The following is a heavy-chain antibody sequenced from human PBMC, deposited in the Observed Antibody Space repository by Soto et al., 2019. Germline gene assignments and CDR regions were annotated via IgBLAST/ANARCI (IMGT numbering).Heavy chain of an antibody. CDR1: GYTFTTYY. D-gene: IGHD2-2*01. CDR2: INPSGGSR. Sequence: QVQLVQSGAEVKKPGASVKVSCKASGYTFTTYYMHWVRQAPGQGLEWMGIINPSGGSRSYAQKFRGRVTMTRDTSTSTMYMELSSLRSEDTAVYYCARDKDIIVVPAAKGYGMDVWGQGTTVTVSS. CDR3: ARDKDIIVVPAAKGYGMDV. V-gene: IGHV1-46*01. J-gene: IGHJ6*02.